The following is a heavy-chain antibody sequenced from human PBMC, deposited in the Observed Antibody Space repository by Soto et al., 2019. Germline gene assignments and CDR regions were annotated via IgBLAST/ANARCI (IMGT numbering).Heavy chain of an antibody. CDR3: AIRSRGYCSGGSCYHRWFDP. CDR1: GYTLTELS. V-gene: IGHV1-24*01. CDR2: FDPEDGET. Sequence: GASVKVSCKVSGYTLTELSMHWVRQAPGKGLEWMGGFDPEDGETIYAQKFQGRVTMTEDTSTDTAYMELSSLRSEDTAVYYCAIRSRGYCSGGSCYHRWFDPWGQGTLVTVSS. D-gene: IGHD2-15*01. J-gene: IGHJ5*02.